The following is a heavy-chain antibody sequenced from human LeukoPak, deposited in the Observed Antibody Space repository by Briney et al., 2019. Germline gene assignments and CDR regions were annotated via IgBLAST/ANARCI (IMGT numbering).Heavy chain of an antibody. CDR2: ISYDGSNK. CDR1: GFTFSSYG. V-gene: IGHV3-30*18. CDR3: AKSGRRGYSYGYRFKYYFES. Sequence: PGGPLRLSCAASGFTFSSYGMYWVRQAPGKGLEWVAVISYDGSNKYYVDSVKGRFTISRDNSKNTLYLQMNSLRAEDTAVYYCAKSGRRGYSYGYRFKYYFESWGQGTLVTVSS. D-gene: IGHD5-18*01. J-gene: IGHJ4*02.